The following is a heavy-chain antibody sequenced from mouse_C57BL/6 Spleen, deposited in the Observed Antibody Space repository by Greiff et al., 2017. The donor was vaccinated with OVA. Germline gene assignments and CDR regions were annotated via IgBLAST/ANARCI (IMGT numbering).Heavy chain of an antibody. D-gene: IGHD2-12*01. CDR1: GYTFTSYW. J-gene: IGHJ4*01. V-gene: IGHV1-7*01. CDR2: INPSSGYT. CDR3: ARSPYDSAIDY. Sequence: QVQLQQSGAELVKPGASVKLSCKASGYTFTSYWMHWVKQRPGQGLEWIGYINPSSGYTKYKQKFNDKATLTADKSSSTVYMQLSSLTYEDSAVYYCARSPYDSAIDYWGQGTSVTVSS.